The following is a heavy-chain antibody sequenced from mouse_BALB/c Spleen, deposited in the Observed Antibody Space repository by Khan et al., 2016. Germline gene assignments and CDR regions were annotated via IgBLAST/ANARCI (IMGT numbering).Heavy chain of an antibody. D-gene: IGHD2-3*01. Sequence: QVQLKESGAELVRPGASVKLSCKASGYTFTNYWLNWVKQRPGQGLAWIGMIDPSDTETHYNQMFKDKATLTVDKSSSPAYMQPSSRTSEDSAVCYCSSGYSCFCFGYWGEGSKLTV. CDR2: IDPSDTET. V-gene: IGHV1-61*01. CDR1: GYTFTNYW. CDR3: SSGYSCFCFGY. J-gene: IGHJ2*01.